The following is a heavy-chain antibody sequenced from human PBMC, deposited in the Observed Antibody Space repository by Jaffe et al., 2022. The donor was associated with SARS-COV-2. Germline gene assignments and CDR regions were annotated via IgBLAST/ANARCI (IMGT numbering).Heavy chain of an antibody. V-gene: IGHV3-7*01. Sequence: EVQLVESGGGLVQPGGSLRLSCAASGFTFSSYWMSWVRQAPGKGLEWVANIKQDGSEKYYVDSVKGRFTISRDNAKNSLYLQMNSLRAEDTAVYYCARSTMVRGVIISDYYYYMDVWGKGTTVTVSS. D-gene: IGHD3-10*01. J-gene: IGHJ6*03. CDR3: ARSTMVRGVIISDYYYYMDV. CDR2: IKQDGSEK. CDR1: GFTFSSYW.